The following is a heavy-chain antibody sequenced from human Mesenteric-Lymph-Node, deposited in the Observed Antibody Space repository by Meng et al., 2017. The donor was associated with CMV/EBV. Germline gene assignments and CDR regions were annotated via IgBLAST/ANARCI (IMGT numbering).Heavy chain of an antibody. J-gene: IGHJ6*02. Sequence: SGPTLVKPTETLTLTCTVFGFSLYNPKMGVSWVRQPPGKALEWLALIDWDDDKYYSTSLKTRLTISKDTSKNQVVLTMTNMDPVDTATYYCARILGIYYYGMDVWGQGTTVTVSS. V-gene: IGHV2-70*18. D-gene: IGHD7-27*01. CDR3: ARILGIYYYGMDV. CDR1: GFSLYNPKMG. CDR2: IDWDDDK.